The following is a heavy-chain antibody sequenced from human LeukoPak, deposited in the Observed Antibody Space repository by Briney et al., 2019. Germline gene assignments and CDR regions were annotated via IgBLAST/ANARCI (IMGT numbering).Heavy chain of an antibody. J-gene: IGHJ4*02. D-gene: IGHD6-13*01. Sequence: GESMKISCKGSGYIFTSYWIGWVRQMPGKGLEWMGSIYPGDSDTRYSPSFQGQVTISADKSISTAYLQWSSLKASDTAMYYCARVIAAAGSYFDYWGQGTLVTVSS. CDR3: ARVIAAAGSYFDY. V-gene: IGHV5-51*01. CDR1: GYIFTSYW. CDR2: IYPGDSDT.